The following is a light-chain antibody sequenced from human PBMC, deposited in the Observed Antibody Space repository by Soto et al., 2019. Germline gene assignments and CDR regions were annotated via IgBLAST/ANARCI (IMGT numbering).Light chain of an antibody. CDR2: DVR. Sequence: QSALTQPASVSGSPGQSITISCTGTSSDVGGYNFVSWYQQHPGKAPKLMIYDVRNRPSGVSNRFSGSKSVNTASLTISGLQAEDEAVYYSSSYTSISTYVFGTGTKLTVL. CDR3: SSYTSISTYV. J-gene: IGLJ1*01. V-gene: IGLV2-14*01. CDR1: SSDVGGYNF.